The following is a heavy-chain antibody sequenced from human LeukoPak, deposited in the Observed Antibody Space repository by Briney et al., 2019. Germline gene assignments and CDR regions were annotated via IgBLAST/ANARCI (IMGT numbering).Heavy chain of an antibody. CDR2: INPNSGGT. J-gene: IGHJ4*02. CDR3: AVALKDRYFDY. D-gene: IGHD2-15*01. CDR1: GYTFTGYY. V-gene: IGHV1-2*04. Sequence: ASVKVSCKASGYTFTGYYMHWVRQAPGQGLEWLGWINPNSGGTNYAQKFQGWVTMTRDTSISTAYMELSRLRSDDTAVYYCAVALKDRYFDYWGQGTLVTVSS.